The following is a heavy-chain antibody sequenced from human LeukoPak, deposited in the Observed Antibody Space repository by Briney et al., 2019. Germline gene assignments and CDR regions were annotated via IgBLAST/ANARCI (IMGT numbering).Heavy chain of an antibody. J-gene: IGHJ4*02. Sequence: SQTLSLTCTVSGGSISSGGYYWSWIRQHPGKGLEWIGYTYYSGSTYYNPSLKSRVTISVDTSKNQFSLKLSSVTAADTAVYYCAREGSVVAFDYWGQGTLVTVSS. CDR2: TYYSGST. D-gene: IGHD3-22*01. V-gene: IGHV4-31*03. CDR3: AREGSVVAFDY. CDR1: GGSISSGGYY.